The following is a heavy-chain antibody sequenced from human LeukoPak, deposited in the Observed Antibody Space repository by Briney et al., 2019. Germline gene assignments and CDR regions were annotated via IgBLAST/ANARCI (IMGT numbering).Heavy chain of an antibody. J-gene: IGHJ4*02. D-gene: IGHD1-7*01. CDR3: ARDLLDWNYYFDY. CDR2: LRYDGSNK. V-gene: IGHV3-30*02. CDR1: GFTFSTYG. Sequence: GGSLRLSCAASGFTFSTYGMHWVRQAPGKGLEWVSFLRYDGSNKYYADSVKGRFTISRDNSKNTLYLQMNSLRAEDTAVYYCARDLLDWNYYFDYWGQGTLVTVSS.